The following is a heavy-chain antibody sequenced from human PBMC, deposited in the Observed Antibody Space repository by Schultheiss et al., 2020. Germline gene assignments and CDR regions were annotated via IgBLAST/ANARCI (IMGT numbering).Heavy chain of an antibody. CDR1: GFTFDDYG. CDR3: AKDLLGQQLVYDY. Sequence: GGYLRLSCAASGFTFDDYGMSWVRQAPGKGLEWVSGINWNGGSTGYADSVKCRFTISRDNAKNTLYLQMNSLRAEDTAVYYCAKDLLGQQLVYDYWGQGTLVTVSS. J-gene: IGHJ4*02. CDR2: INWNGGST. V-gene: IGHV3-20*04. D-gene: IGHD6-13*01.